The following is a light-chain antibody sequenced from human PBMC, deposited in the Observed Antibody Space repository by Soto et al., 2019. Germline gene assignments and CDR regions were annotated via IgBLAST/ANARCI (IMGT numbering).Light chain of an antibody. V-gene: IGKV1-5*01. CDR1: QSISSW. CDR2: DAS. J-gene: IGKJ4*01. CDR3: QQYNSYPLT. Sequence: MTQSAATLSASVGDRVTITCRASQSISSWLAWYQQKPGKAPKLLIYDASSLESGVPSRFSGSGSRTEFTLTISSLQPDDFATYYCQQYNSYPLTFGGVTKVEIK.